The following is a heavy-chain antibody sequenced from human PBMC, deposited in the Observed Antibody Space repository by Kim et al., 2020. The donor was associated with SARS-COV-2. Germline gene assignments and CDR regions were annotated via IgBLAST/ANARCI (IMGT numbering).Heavy chain of an antibody. J-gene: IGHJ4*02. CDR2: IFYNGRT. D-gene: IGHD5-18*01. Sequence: SENLSLTCTVSGDSITSNSWAWIRQPPGRGLEWVAYIFYNGRTKYNPSFESRVTISADTSMAQSYLRLSSLTAADTAVYYCARIPHGDIYGYFDYWGQGKLVTVSS. CDR1: GDSITSNS. V-gene: IGHV4-59*01. CDR3: ARIPHGDIYGYFDY.